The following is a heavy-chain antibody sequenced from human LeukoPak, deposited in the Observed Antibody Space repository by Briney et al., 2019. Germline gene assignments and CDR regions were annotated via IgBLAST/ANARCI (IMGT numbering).Heavy chain of an antibody. CDR2: ISYDGSNK. V-gene: IGHV3-30*04. CDR3: ATDSSSNLHFDY. CDR1: GVTFSSYA. J-gene: IGHJ4*02. D-gene: IGHD6-6*01. Sequence: GGTLRLSCAASGVTFSSYAVHWLRQAPGKGLEWVGVISYDGSNKYYAHFVKGRFTISRDNSKNTLYLQMNSLRAEDTAVYYCATDSSSNLHFDYWGQGTLVTVSS.